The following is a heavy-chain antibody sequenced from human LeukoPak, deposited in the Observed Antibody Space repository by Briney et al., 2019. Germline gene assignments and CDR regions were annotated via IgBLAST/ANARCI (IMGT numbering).Heavy chain of an antibody. CDR1: RFTFSSYS. D-gene: IGHD3-10*01. J-gene: IGHJ6*03. CDR2: ISGTSHYI. Sequence: GGSLRLSCAASRFTFSSYSMNWVRQAPGEGLEWVSSISGTSHYIYYADSVKGRFTISRDNAKNSLYLQMNSLRAEDTAVYYCARDEERYYGSGRDYMDVWGKGTTVTVSS. CDR3: ARDEERYYGSGRDYMDV. V-gene: IGHV3-21*01.